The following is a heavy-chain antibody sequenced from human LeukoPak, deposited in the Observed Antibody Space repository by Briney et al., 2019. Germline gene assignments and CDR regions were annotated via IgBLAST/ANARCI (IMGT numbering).Heavy chain of an antibody. V-gene: IGHV4-30-4*07. D-gene: IGHD6-13*01. CDR2: IYYSGST. J-gene: IGHJ4*02. Sequence: SETLSLTCGVSGGSISSGGYSWSWIRQPPGKGLEWIGYIYYSGSTYYNPSLKSRVTISVDTSKNQFSLKLSSVTAADTAVYYCARNLIPEQLVLNFWGQGILVTASS. CDR1: GGSISSGGYS. CDR3: ARNLIPEQLVLNF.